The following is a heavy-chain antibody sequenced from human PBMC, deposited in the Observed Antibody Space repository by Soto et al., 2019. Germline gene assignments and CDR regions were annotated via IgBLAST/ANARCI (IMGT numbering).Heavy chain of an antibody. J-gene: IGHJ4*02. CDR1: GFTFSSYA. CDR3: ANSMVRGVIIYWYDY. D-gene: IGHD3-10*01. V-gene: IGHV3-23*01. CDR2: ISGSGGST. Sequence: GGSLRLSCAASGFTFSSYAMSWVRQAPGKGLEWVSAISGSGGSTYYADSVKGRFTISRDNSKNTLYLQMNSLRAEDTAVYYSANSMVRGVIIYWYDYWGQGTLVTVSS.